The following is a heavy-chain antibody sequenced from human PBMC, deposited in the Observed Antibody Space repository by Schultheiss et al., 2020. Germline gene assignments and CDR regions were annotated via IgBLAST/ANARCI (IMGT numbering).Heavy chain of an antibody. CDR2: INPNSGGT. CDR1: GYTFTGYY. V-gene: IGHV1-2*04. J-gene: IGHJ4*02. D-gene: IGHD3-10*01. CDR3: ARWLMVQGVID. Sequence: ASVKVSCKASGYTFTGYYMHWVRQAPGQGLEWMGWINPNSGGTNYAQKFQGWVTMTRDTSISTAYMELSSLRSEDTAVYYCARWLMVQGVIDWGQGTLVTVSS.